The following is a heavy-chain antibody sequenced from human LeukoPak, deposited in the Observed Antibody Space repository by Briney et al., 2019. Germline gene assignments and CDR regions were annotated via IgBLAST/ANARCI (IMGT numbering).Heavy chain of an antibody. CDR3: AKVAGRYFGDFDY. CDR1: GFTFSSYS. CDR2: ISYDGSNK. Sequence: GGSLRLSCAASGFTFSSYSMNWVRQAPGKGLEWVAVISYDGSNKYYADSVKGRFTISRDNSKNTLYLQMNSLRAEDTAVYYCAKVAGRYFGDFDYWGQGTLVTVSS. V-gene: IGHV3-30*18. J-gene: IGHJ4*02. D-gene: IGHD3-9*01.